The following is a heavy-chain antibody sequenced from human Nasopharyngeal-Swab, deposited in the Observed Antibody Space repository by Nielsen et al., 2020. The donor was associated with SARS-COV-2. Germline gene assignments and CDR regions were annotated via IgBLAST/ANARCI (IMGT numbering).Heavy chain of an antibody. CDR2: INSDGSST. D-gene: IGHD4/OR15-4a*01. CDR3: ARQVLYGLDV. CDR1: GFIISSYW. J-gene: IGHJ6*02. Sequence: GESLKISCAASGFIISSYWMHWVRQAPGKGLVWVSRINSDGSSTNYADSVKGRFTISRDNAKNTLYLQMNSLRAEDTAVYYCARQVLYGLDVWGQGTTVTVSS. V-gene: IGHV3-74*01.